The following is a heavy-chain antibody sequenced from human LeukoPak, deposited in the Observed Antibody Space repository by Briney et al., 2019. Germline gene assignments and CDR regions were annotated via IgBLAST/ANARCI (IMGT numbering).Heavy chain of an antibody. CDR2: INPNSGDT. CDR1: GYTFTGYH. J-gene: IGHJ4*02. CDR3: ARDYCSSTSCLFDY. D-gene: IGHD2-2*01. V-gene: IGHV1-2*06. Sequence: ASVKVSCKASGYTFTGYHMHWVRQAPGQGLEWMGRINPNSGDTNYAQSFQGRVTMTRDTSISTAYMALSRLTSDDTAMYYCARDYCSSTSCLFDYWGQGTLVTVSS.